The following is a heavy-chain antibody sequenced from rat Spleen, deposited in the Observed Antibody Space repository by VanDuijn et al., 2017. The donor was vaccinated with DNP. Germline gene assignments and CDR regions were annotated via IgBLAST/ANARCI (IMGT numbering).Heavy chain of an antibody. V-gene: IGHV5-17*01. Sequence: EVQLVESGGGLVQPVNSLKLSCAASGFTFSDYAMAWVRQAPKKGLEWVASINYDGGSTYCRDSVKGRFTISRDAAKNTLYLQMDSLRSEDTATYYCARGSTSIYWYFDFWGPGTMVTVSS. J-gene: IGHJ1*01. CDR3: ARGSTSIYWYFDF. CDR1: GFTFSDYA. CDR2: INYDGGST. D-gene: IGHD3-1*01.